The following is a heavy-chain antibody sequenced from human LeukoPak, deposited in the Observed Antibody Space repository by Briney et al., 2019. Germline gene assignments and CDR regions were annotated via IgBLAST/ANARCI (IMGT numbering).Heavy chain of an antibody. CDR1: GGSITSGTFY. Sequence: SETLSLTCSVSGGSITSGTFYWGWPRQPPGKALEWLGTIHASGSTSYNPSLQSRVTISVDTSKNQFSLKLSSVTAADTAVYYCARAGILSTGDYFDPWGQGTLVTVSS. CDR2: IHASGST. D-gene: IGHD5/OR15-5a*01. V-gene: IGHV4-39*07. CDR3: ARAGILSTGDYFDP. J-gene: IGHJ5*02.